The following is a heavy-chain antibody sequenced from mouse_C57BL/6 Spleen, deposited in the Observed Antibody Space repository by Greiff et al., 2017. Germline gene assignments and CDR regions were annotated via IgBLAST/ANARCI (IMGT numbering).Heavy chain of an antibody. CDR2: IDPEDGET. CDR1: GFNIKDYY. V-gene: IGHV14-2*01. CDR3: ASPSITAEEYYDMDY. D-gene: IGHD1-1*01. J-gene: IGHJ4*01. Sequence: EVQLQQSGAELVKPGASVKLSCTASGFNIKDYYMHWVKQRTEQGLEWIGRIDPEDGETKYAPKFQGKATITADTSSNTAYLQLSSLTSEDTAVYYCASPSITAEEYYDMDYWGQGTSVTVSS.